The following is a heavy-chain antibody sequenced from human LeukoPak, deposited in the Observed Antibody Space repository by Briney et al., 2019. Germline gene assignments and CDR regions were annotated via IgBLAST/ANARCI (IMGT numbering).Heavy chain of an antibody. CDR2: IIPMFGTT. J-gene: IGHJ6*03. CDR3: ASVTVTTWAPDGHMDV. V-gene: IGHV1-69*05. Sequence: SVKVSCKASGYTFTGYYVHWVRQAPGQGLEWMGRIIPMFGTTNYAQNFQGRVTITTDESTSTAYMEVSSLRIEDTAVYYCASVTVTTWAPDGHMDVWGKGTTVTVSS. D-gene: IGHD4-11*01. CDR1: GYTFTGYY.